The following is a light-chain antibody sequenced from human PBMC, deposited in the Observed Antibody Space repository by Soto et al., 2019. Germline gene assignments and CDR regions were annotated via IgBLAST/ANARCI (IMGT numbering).Light chain of an antibody. CDR2: DAS. J-gene: IGKJ4*01. Sequence: EIVMTQSPATLSVSPGDRATLSCRASQSVDNDLAGYQQKPGQPPRLLIYDASTRAPGIPARFSGSQSGTEITLTISSLLSEDFAVYSCQQYNNWPLTFGGGTKVEIK. V-gene: IGKV3D-15*01. CDR1: QSVDND. CDR3: QQYNNWPLT.